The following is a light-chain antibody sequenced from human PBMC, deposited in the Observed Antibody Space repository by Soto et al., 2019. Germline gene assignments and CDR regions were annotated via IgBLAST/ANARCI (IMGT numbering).Light chain of an antibody. CDR1: QSVRSN. CDR3: QQYNKWLTIT. Sequence: EIVMTQSPATLSVSPGEGASLSCRASQSVRSNLAWYQQKPGQAPRLLIFGASIRANGIPVRFSGGGSWTELILIISSLQSEDFSVYYCQQYNKWLTITFGQGTRLEIK. V-gene: IGKV3-15*01. J-gene: IGKJ5*01. CDR2: GAS.